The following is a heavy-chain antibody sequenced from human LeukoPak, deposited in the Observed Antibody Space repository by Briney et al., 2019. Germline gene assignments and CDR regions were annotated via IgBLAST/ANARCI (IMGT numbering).Heavy chain of an antibody. J-gene: IGHJ3*02. CDR3: ARAGVGCSGGSCYLTDAFDI. D-gene: IGHD2-15*01. Sequence: SETLSLTCAVSGGSISSGGYSWSWIRQPPGKGLEWIGYIYHSGSTYYNPSLKSRVTISVDRSKNQFSLKLSSVTAADTAVYYCARAGVGCSGGSCYLTDAFDIWGQGTMVTVSS. CDR1: GGSISSGGYS. V-gene: IGHV4-30-2*01. CDR2: IYHSGST.